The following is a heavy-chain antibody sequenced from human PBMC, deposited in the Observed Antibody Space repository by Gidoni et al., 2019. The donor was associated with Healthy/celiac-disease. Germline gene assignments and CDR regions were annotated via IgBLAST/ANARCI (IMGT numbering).Heavy chain of an antibody. V-gene: IGHV3-23*01. CDR1: GSPFSSYA. CDR3: AKDGGRIISYFDY. CDR2: ISGRGGST. D-gene: IGHD2-15*01. J-gene: IGHJ4*02. Sequence: EVQLLESGGGWVQPGGSLRRSCAASGSPFSSYAMSWVRPAPGKGLEWGYAISGRGGSTYYADSVKGRFTISRDNSKNTLYLQMNSLRSEDTAVYYCAKDGGRIISYFDYWGQGTLVTVSS.